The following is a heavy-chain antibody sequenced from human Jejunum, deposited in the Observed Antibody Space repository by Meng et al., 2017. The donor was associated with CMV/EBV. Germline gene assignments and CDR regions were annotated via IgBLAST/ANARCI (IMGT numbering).Heavy chain of an antibody. V-gene: IGHV3-74*01. Sequence: EVQLVGSGVVFSSAAGSLGLSCAASGFIFCASVTHWVRPDPGQGLVWVVRDNHAATETIYRDSVRGRFTVSRDNTKNTVSLEMNSLRVAVTALYYYVKNFAWSIDFWGQGVLVTVSS. CDR2: DNHAATET. J-gene: IGHJ4*02. CDR1: GFIFCASV. D-gene: IGHD3-3*01. CDR3: VKNFAWSIDF.